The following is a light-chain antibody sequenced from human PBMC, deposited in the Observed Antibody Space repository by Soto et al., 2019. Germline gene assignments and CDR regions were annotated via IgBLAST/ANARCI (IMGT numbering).Light chain of an antibody. CDR2: DTS. V-gene: IGLV7-46*01. CDR3: FLSYSDTSPVV. CDR1: TGAVTSGHY. J-gene: IGLJ2*01. Sequence: QDVVTQEPSLTVSPGGTVTLTCGSSTGAVTSGHYPYWFQQKPGQAPRTLIYDTSNKHSWTPARFSGSLLGGKAALTLSGAQPEDEAEYYCFLSYSDTSPVVFGGGIKLTVL.